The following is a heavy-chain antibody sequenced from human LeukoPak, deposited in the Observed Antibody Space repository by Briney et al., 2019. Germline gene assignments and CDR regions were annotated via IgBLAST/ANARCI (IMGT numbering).Heavy chain of an antibody. Sequence: GGSLRLSCAASGFXFSSYSINWVRQAPGKGLQWVSYISDSGNTIFYADSVKGRFTMSRDNAKNSLYLQMNSLRDEDTAVYFCARGSTRDGYWWGQGTLVTVSS. J-gene: IGHJ4*02. CDR2: ISDSGNTI. V-gene: IGHV3-48*02. CDR1: GFXFSSYS. CDR3: ARGSTRDGYW. D-gene: IGHD5-24*01.